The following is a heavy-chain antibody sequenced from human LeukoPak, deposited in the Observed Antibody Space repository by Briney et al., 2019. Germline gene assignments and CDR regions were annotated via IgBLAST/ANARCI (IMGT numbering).Heavy chain of an antibody. J-gene: IGHJ4*02. D-gene: IGHD6-13*01. V-gene: IGHV4-30-4*08. Sequence: PSETLSLTCSVSGGSISSSAYHWSWFRQHPGKGLEWIGYIYYTGRTYYSPSLKSRVTTSVDTSKNQFSLKLSSVTAADTAVYYCASTLGSSWQSGFWGQGTLVTVSS. CDR1: GGSISSSAYH. CDR2: IYYTGRT. CDR3: ASTLGSSWQSGF.